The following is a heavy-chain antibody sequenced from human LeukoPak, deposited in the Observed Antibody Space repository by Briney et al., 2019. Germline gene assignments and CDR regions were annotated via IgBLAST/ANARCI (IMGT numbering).Heavy chain of an antibody. CDR3: ARGVWLQATPDAFDI. D-gene: IGHD5-24*01. V-gene: IGHV1-69*05. J-gene: IGHJ3*02. CDR2: IIPIFGTA. Sequence: PTASVKVSCKASGGTFSSYAISWVRQAPGQGLEWMGGIIPIFGTANYAQKFQGRVTITTDESTSTAYMELSSLRSEDTAVYYCARGVWLQATPDAFDIWGQGTMVPVSS. CDR1: GGTFSSYA.